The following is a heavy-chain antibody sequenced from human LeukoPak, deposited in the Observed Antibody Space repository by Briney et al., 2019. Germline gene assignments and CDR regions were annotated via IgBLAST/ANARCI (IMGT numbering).Heavy chain of an antibody. J-gene: IGHJ4*02. Sequence: ASVKVSCKASGYTFTSYAMNWVRQAPGQGLEWMGWINTNTGNPTYAQGFTGRFVFSLDTSVSTAYLQISSLKAEDTAVYYCARVDSWGSITMVRGVIDYWGQGTLVTVSS. CDR1: GYTFTSYA. CDR2: INTNTGNP. D-gene: IGHD3-10*01. V-gene: IGHV7-4-1*02. CDR3: ARVDSWGSITMVRGVIDY.